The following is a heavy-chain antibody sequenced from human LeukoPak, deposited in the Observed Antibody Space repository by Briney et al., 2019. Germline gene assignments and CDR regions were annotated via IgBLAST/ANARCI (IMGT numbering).Heavy chain of an antibody. CDR2: IYYSGST. V-gene: IGHV4-31*03. Sequence: SQTLSLACTVSGGSISSGGYYWSWIRQHAGKGLEGIGYIYYSGSTYYNPSLKSRVTISVDTSTNQFSLRLSSVTAADTAVYYCARDARGYDFRGRDYNYMDVWGKGTTVTVSS. J-gene: IGHJ6*03. CDR1: GGSISSGGYY. D-gene: IGHD5-12*01. CDR3: ARDARGYDFRGRDYNYMDV.